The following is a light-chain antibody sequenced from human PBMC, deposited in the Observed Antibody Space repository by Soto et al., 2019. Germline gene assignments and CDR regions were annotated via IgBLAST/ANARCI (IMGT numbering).Light chain of an antibody. CDR3: QQYKDWPPLT. Sequence: EIVMTQSPVTLSVSPGERVTLSCRASQNVNINLAWYQQRPGQAPRVLIYGASNRAACIPDRFSGSGSGTDFTLTISSLEPDDVALYYCQQYKDWPPLTFGGGTRVEIK. CDR1: QNVNIN. V-gene: IGKV3D-15*01. J-gene: IGKJ4*01. CDR2: GAS.